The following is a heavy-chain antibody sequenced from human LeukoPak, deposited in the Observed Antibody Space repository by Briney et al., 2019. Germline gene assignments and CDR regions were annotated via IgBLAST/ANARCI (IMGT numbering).Heavy chain of an antibody. CDR3: ARTSSWYAGAWFDS. Sequence: SETLSLTCTVSRGSIRTADYYWAWVRQPPGAGLDWLGSIYFSGTPYFNPSLKSRVAVSIDTSKNQFSLKVTSVNASDTAVYFCARTSSWYAGAWFDSWGQGTLVTVSS. CDR1: RGSIRTADYY. V-gene: IGHV4-39*01. CDR2: IYFSGTP. J-gene: IGHJ5*01. D-gene: IGHD6-13*01.